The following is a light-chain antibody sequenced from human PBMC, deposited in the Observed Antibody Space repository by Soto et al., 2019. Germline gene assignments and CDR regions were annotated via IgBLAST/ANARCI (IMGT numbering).Light chain of an antibody. CDR1: QSVSSAY. J-gene: IGKJ3*01. CDR2: EAS. V-gene: IGKV3-20*01. CDR3: QQYGGSPGLFT. Sequence: EIVLTQSPGTLSLSPGERATLSCRTSQSVSSAYLAWYQQKPGQAPRLLIYEASSRATGTPDRFSGSGSGTDFTLTISRLEPEDVAVYYCQQYGGSPGLFTAGPGTKADIK.